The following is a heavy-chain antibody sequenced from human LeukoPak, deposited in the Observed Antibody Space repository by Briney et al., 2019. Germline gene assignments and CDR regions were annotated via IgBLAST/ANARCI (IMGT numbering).Heavy chain of an antibody. V-gene: IGHV3-21*01. CDR3: ARGYCGGDCYGD. J-gene: IGHJ1*01. CDR1: EFTFIDYT. D-gene: IGHD2-21*02. Sequence: GGSLRLSCAPSEFTFIDYTMNWVRQAPGKGLEYVSSISGSSRHIYYADSVKGRFTISRDNTKSSLYLQMNSLRVEDMAVYYCARGYCGGDCYGDWGQGTLVTVSS. CDR2: ISGSSRHI.